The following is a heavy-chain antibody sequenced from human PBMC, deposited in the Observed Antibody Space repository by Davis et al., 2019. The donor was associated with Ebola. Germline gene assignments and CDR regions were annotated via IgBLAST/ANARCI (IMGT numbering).Heavy chain of an antibody. Sequence: SETLSLTCTVSGGSISSYYWSWIRQPPGKGLEWIGYINYSGSTNNNPSLKSRITISVDTSKNQFSLKLSSVTAADTAVYYCARMGFWSGYYYGMDVWGKGTTVTVSS. CDR2: INYSGST. CDR3: ARMGFWSGYYYGMDV. V-gene: IGHV4-59*01. D-gene: IGHD3-3*01. J-gene: IGHJ6*04. CDR1: GGSISSYY.